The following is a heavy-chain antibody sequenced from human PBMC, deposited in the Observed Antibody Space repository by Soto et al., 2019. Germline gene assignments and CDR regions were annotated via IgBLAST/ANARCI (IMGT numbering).Heavy chain of an antibody. D-gene: IGHD7-27*01. Sequence: QVQLQQWGARLLKPSETLSLTCAVYGGSVSGYYWNCIRQPPGKGLEWIGEINHSGSTNYNPSLKTRVTLSVDKSKNQFSRKLSSVTAADTGVYYCARGWGRIFDYWGQGTLVTVS. CDR2: INHSGST. J-gene: IGHJ4*02. CDR1: GGSVSGYY. CDR3: ARGWGRIFDY. V-gene: IGHV4-34*01.